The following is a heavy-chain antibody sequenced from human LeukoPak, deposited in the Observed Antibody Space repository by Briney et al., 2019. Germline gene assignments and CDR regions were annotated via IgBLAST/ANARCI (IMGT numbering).Heavy chain of an antibody. CDR3: ARAGGVKTAALDLDY. CDR1: GGTFSSYA. J-gene: IGHJ4*02. CDR2: IIPILGIA. Sequence: SVKVSCKASGGTFSSYAISWVRQAPGQGLEWMGRIIPILGIANYAQKFQGRVTITADKSTSTAYMELSSLRSEDTAVYYCARAGGVKTAALDLDYWGQGTLVTVSS. D-gene: IGHD6-25*01. V-gene: IGHV1-69*04.